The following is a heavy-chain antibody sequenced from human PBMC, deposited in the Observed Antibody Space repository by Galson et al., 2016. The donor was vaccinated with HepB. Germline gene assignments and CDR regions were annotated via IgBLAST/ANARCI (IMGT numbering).Heavy chain of an antibody. Sequence: SLRLSCAASGFTFSNYAMTWVRQAPGKGLEWVSSISGSGSTYYADSVKGRFTISRDNSKNTLYLQMDSLRAEDTAVFYCAKGHAANPGAPRVDYWGRGTLVTVSS. D-gene: IGHD1-26*01. CDR3: AKGHAANPGAPRVDY. V-gene: IGHV3-23*01. CDR2: ISGSGST. J-gene: IGHJ4*02. CDR1: GFTFSNYA.